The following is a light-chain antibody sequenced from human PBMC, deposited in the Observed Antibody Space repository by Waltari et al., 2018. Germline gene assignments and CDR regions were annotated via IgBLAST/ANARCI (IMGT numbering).Light chain of an antibody. Sequence: EIVFTQSPATLSLSPGERATLSCSASQSVSSYVAWYQQKPGQAPRILIYDASNRATGIPARFSGSESETDFTLSISSLAPEDFAVYYCQQRGVLTVGGGTKVEIK. J-gene: IGKJ4*01. CDR1: QSVSSY. CDR3: QQRGVLT. CDR2: DAS. V-gene: IGKV3-11*01.